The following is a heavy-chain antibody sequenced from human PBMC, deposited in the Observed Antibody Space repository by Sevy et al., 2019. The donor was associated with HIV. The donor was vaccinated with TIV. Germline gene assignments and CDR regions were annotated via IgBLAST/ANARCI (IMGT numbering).Heavy chain of an antibody. CDR3: ARSGGYNKYDY. CDR1: GFTFSGYW. V-gene: IGHV3-74*01. D-gene: IGHD2-15*01. Sequence: GGSLRLSCAASGFTFSGYWMHWVRQAPGKGLMSVSLINSDGSSTNYADSVKGRFTISRDNAKNTLYLQMNSLRAEDTAVYYCARSGGYNKYDYWGQGTLVTVSS. CDR2: INSDGSST. J-gene: IGHJ4*02.